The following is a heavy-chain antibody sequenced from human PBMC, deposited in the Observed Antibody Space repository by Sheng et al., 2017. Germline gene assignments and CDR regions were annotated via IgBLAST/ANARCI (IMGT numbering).Heavy chain of an antibody. J-gene: IGHJ6*02. CDR3: AEDGGFGDYYYYGMDV. Sequence: EVQLLESGGGLVQPGGSPRLSCAASGFTFSSYAMSWVRQAPGKGLEWVSAISGSGGSTYYADSVKGRFTISRDNSKNTLYLQMNSLRAEDTAVYYCAEDGGFGDYYYYGMDVWGQGTTVTVSS. CDR1: GFTFSSYA. CDR2: ISGSGGST. V-gene: IGHV3-23*01. D-gene: IGHD3-10*01.